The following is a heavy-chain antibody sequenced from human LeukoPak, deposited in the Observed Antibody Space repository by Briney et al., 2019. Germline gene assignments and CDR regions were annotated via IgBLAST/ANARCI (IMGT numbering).Heavy chain of an antibody. V-gene: IGHV3-66*01. Sequence: GGSLRLSCAASGFTVSSNYMSWVRQAPGKGLEWVSVIYSGGSTYYADSVKGRFTISRDNSKNTLYLQMNSLRAEDTAVYYCARTNQLREEKYCFDYWGQGTLVTVSS. J-gene: IGHJ4*02. CDR1: GFTVSSNY. CDR2: IYSGGST. D-gene: IGHD2-2*01. CDR3: ARTNQLREEKYCFDY.